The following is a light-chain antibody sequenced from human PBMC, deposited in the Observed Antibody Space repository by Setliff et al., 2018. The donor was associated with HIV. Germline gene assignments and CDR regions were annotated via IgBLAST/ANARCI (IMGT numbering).Light chain of an antibody. Sequence: QSALTQPASVSGSPGQSITISCTGSSSDIGSYNYVSWYQQHPGKAPKLMIYDVSVRPSGVSNRFSGSKSGNTASLTISGLQAEDEADYHCSAYSGSSTLVLFGGGTKVTVL. CDR3: SAYSGSSTLVL. V-gene: IGLV2-14*03. CDR2: DVS. J-gene: IGLJ2*01. CDR1: SSDIGSYNY.